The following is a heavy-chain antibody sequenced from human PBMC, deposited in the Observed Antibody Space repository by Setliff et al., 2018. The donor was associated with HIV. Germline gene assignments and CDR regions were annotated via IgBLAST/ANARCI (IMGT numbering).Heavy chain of an antibody. V-gene: IGHV1-69-2*01. D-gene: IGHD7-27*01. CDR1: GYTFTGYY. CDR2: LDPESGEV. J-gene: IGHJ3*01. CDR3: ATGTGKYSVDAFDV. Sequence: ASVKVSCKASGYTFTGYYIHWVQQAPGKGLEWMGRLDPESGEVIYGENFQGRVTISADTSINTTYMELPSLTSEDTAVYYCATGTGKYSVDAFDVWGLGTVVTVS.